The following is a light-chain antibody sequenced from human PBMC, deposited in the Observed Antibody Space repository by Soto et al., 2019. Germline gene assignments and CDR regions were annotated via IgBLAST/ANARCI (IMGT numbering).Light chain of an antibody. CDR2: EVS. CDR3: SSYTGSSSLRV. Sequence: QSVLTQPASVSGSPGQSITISCTGTSSDVGFYNYVSWYQQHPGKAPKLMIYEVSNRPSGVSYRFSGSKSGNTASLTISGLQAEDEADYYCSSYTGSSSLRVFRTGTKVTVL. V-gene: IGLV2-14*01. CDR1: SSDVGFYNY. J-gene: IGLJ1*01.